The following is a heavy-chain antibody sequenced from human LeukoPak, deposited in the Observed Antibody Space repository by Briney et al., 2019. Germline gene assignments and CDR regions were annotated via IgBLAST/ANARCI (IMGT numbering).Heavy chain of an antibody. CDR3: ARDFPTITSWYYFDY. Sequence: GGSLRLSCAASGFTFSSYAMSWVRQAPGKGLEWVSHISLSGGAIHYADSVKGRFTVSRDNAKNSLYLQMSSLRAEDTAVYYCARDFPTITSWYYFDYWGQGALVVVSS. V-gene: IGHV3-48*04. J-gene: IGHJ4*02. CDR1: GFTFSSYA. D-gene: IGHD2-2*01. CDR2: ISLSGGAI.